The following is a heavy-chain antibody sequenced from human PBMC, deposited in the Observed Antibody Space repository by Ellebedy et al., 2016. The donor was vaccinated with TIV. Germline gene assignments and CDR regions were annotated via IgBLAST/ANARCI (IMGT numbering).Heavy chain of an antibody. V-gene: IGHV3-30*18. CDR1: EFTLTTYG. Sequence: GESLKISCAASEFTLTTYGMHWVHQTPDKGLEWVAFISSDGSEKYYVGSVKGRFTISRDISKNRLYLEMNSLRGDDTAVYYCAEEGGSSRGASGMDVWGQGTTVIVSS. CDR3: AEEGGSSRGASGMDV. D-gene: IGHD6-6*01. CDR2: ISSDGSEK. J-gene: IGHJ6*02.